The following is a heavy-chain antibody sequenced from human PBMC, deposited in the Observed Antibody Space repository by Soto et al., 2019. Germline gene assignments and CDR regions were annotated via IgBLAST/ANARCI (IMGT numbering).Heavy chain of an antibody. D-gene: IGHD3-16*01. CDR2: ISGSGGST. V-gene: IGHV3-23*01. CDR1: GFTFSSYA. CDR3: AKDGYDYIWGSQYPVLFGADY. Sequence: GGSLRLSCAASGFTFSSYAMSWVRQAPGKGLEWVSAISGSGGSTYYADSVKGRFTISRDNSKNTLYLQMNSLRAEDTAVYYCAKDGYDYIWGSQYPVLFGADYWGQGTLVTVSS. J-gene: IGHJ4*02.